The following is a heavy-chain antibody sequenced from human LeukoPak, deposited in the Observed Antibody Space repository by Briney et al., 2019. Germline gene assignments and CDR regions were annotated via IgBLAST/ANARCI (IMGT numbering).Heavy chain of an antibody. CDR3: AKDWYSSVGY. J-gene: IGHJ4*02. D-gene: IGHD6-19*01. V-gene: IGHV3-30*18. CDR1: GFTFSSYT. CDR2: ISYDGSNK. Sequence: GGSLRLSCAASGFTFSSYTMSWVRQAPGKGLEWVAVISYDGSNKYYADSVKGRFTISRDNSKNTLYLQMNSLRAEDTAVYYCAKDWYSSVGYWGQGTLVTVSS.